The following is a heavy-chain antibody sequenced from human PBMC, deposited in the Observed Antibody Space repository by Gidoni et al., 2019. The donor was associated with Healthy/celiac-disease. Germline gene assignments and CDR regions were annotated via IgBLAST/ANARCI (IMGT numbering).Heavy chain of an antibody. CDR1: GFTFSSYE. CDR2: ISSSGSTI. J-gene: IGHJ4*02. Sequence: EVQLVESGGGLVQPGGSLRLSCAASGFTFSSYEMNWVRQAPGKGLEWVSYISSSGSTIYYAASVKGRFTISRDNAKNSLYLQMNSLRAEDTAVYYCARDRSYGSGSYNLFDYWGQGTLVTVSS. D-gene: IGHD3-10*01. V-gene: IGHV3-48*03. CDR3: ARDRSYGSGSYNLFDY.